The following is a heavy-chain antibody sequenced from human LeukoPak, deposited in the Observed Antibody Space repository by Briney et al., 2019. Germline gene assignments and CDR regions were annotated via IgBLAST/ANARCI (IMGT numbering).Heavy chain of an antibody. CDR3: ARSEQLGLNWFDP. D-gene: IGHD6-13*01. J-gene: IGHJ5*02. CDR2: IIPIFGAA. Sequence: SVKVSCKASGGTFSSYAISWVRQAPGQGLEWMGGIIPIFGAANYAQKFQGRVTITADESTSTAYMELSSLRSEDTAVYYCARSEQLGLNWFDPWGQGTLVTVSS. CDR1: GGTFSSYA. V-gene: IGHV1-69*13.